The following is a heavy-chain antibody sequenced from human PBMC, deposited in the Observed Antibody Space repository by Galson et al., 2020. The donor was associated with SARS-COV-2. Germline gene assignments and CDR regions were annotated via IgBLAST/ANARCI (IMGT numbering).Heavy chain of an antibody. CDR1: GFTFSSYA. V-gene: IGHV3-30*04. J-gene: IGHJ4*02. CDR3: ARGGVVSTIPLNY. Sequence: GESLKISCAASGFTFSSYAMHWVRQAPGKGLEWVAVISYDGSNKYYADSVKGRFTISRDNSNNALYLQMNSLRAEDTAHYYCARGGVVSTIPLNYWGQGTLVTVSS. D-gene: IGHD2-21*02. CDR2: ISYDGSNK.